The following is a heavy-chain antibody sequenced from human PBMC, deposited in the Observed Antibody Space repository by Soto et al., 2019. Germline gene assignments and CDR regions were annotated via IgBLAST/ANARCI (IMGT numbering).Heavy chain of an antibody. V-gene: IGHV4-59*01. CDR1: GGSISSYY. J-gene: IGHJ6*02. Sequence: SETLSLTCTVSGGSISSYYWSWIRQPPGKGPEWIGYIYYSGSTNYNPSLKSRVTISVDTSKNQFSLKLSSVTAADTAVYYCARDIYYDFWSGHYGMDVWGQGTTVTVSS. D-gene: IGHD3-3*01. CDR3: ARDIYYDFWSGHYGMDV. CDR2: IYYSGST.